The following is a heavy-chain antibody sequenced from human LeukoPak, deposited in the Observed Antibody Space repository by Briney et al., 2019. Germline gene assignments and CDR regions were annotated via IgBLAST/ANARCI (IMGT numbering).Heavy chain of an antibody. CDR3: AKDHTLWAGAYYFDY. J-gene: IGHJ4*02. V-gene: IGHV3-23*01. CDR2: ISNSGGRT. Sequence: GGFLRLSCAASGLTFSTYAMSWVRQAPGKGLEWVSAISNSGGRTYYADSVKGRFAISRDNSKNTLYLQMNSLRAEDTATYYCAKDHTLWAGAYYFDYWGQGALVTVSS. D-gene: IGHD3/OR15-3a*01. CDR1: GLTFSTYA.